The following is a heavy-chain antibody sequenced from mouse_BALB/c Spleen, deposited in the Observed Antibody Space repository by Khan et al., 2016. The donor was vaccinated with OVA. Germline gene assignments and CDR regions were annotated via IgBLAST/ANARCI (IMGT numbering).Heavy chain of an antibody. CDR1: GFNIKDTY. V-gene: IGHV14-3*02. D-gene: IGHD2-3*01. CDR2: IAPANGNT. J-gene: IGHJ1*01. Sequence: EVQLQESGAELVKPGASVKLSCTASGFNIKDTYLHWVKQRPEQGLEWIGRIAPANGNTQYDPTFQGKATLTSDTSSNTSYLQLNSLTSEDTAVYYCARPSYDPRDFEVWGAGTTVTVSS. CDR3: ARPSYDPRDFEV.